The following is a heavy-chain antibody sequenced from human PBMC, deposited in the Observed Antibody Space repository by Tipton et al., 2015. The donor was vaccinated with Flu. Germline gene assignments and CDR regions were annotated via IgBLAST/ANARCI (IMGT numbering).Heavy chain of an antibody. V-gene: IGHV3-74*01. Sequence: SLRLSCAASGFTFSSYWMHWVRQAPGKGLVWVSGISNDGSLTNYADSVKGRFTISRYNAKNTLYLQMNSLRDEDTAVYYCAGSSSSGYWGQGTLVTVSS. D-gene: IGHD6-6*01. CDR2: ISNDGSLT. CDR3: AGSSSSGY. J-gene: IGHJ4*02. CDR1: GFTFSSYW.